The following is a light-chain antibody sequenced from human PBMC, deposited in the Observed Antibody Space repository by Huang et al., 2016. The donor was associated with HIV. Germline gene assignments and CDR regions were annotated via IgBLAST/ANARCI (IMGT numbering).Light chain of an antibody. CDR1: QSLLHSNGYKY. CDR3: MQTLQTPWT. J-gene: IGKJ1*01. Sequence: DIVMTQSPFSLPVTPGEPASISCRSSQSLLHSNGYKYLNWYLQKPGQSPQLLIYLGSNRASGVPDRFSGSGSGTDFTLKISRVEAEDVGVYYCMQTLQTPWTFGQGTKVEIK. V-gene: IGKV2-28*01. CDR2: LGS.